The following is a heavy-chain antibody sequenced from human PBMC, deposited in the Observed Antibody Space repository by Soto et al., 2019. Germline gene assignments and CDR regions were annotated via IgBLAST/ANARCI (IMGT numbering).Heavy chain of an antibody. CDR1: GFTFSSYG. CDR3: ARAPGYCSSTSCYTPTYYYYYGMDV. Sequence: SGGSLRLSCAASGFTFSSYGMHWVRQAPGKGLERVAVIWYDGSNKYYADSVKGRFTISRDNSKNTLYLQMNSLRAEDTAVYYCARAPGYCSSTSCYTPTYYYYYGMDVWGQGTTVTVSS. J-gene: IGHJ6*02. CDR2: IWYDGSNK. D-gene: IGHD2-2*02. V-gene: IGHV3-33*01.